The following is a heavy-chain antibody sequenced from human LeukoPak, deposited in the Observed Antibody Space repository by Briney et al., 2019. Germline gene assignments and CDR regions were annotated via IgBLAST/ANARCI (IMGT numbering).Heavy chain of an antibody. V-gene: IGHV3-21*01. J-gene: IGHJ6*02. Sequence: GGSLRLSCAASEFTFSSYNMNWVRQAPGKGPEWVSSISRSSSYLYYAVSVKGRFTISRDNAKNSLYLQMNSLRAEGTAVYYCAREGDFGGIPGYYYGLDVWGQGTTVTVSS. CDR3: AREGDFGGIPGYYYGLDV. D-gene: IGHD4-23*01. CDR1: EFTFSSYN. CDR2: ISRSSSYL.